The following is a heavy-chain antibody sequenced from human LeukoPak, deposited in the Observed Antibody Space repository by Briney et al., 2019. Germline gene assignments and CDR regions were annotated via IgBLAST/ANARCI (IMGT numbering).Heavy chain of an antibody. CDR2: IYYSGST. Sequence: SETLSLTCTVSGGSISSYYWSWIRQPPGKGLEWIGCIYYSGSTNYNPSLKSRVTISVDTSKNQFSLKLSSVTAADTAVYYCARRLDYGDSYYDAFDIWGQGTMVTVSS. V-gene: IGHV4-59*08. CDR1: GGSISSYY. J-gene: IGHJ3*02. CDR3: ARRLDYGDSYYDAFDI. D-gene: IGHD4-17*01.